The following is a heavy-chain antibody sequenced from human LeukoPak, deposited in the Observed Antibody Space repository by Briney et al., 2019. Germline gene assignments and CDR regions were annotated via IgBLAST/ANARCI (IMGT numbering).Heavy chain of an antibody. CDR3: AKVPYSYYYYYMDV. V-gene: IGHV3-23*01. CDR2: ISGSGGST. D-gene: IGHD2-15*01. J-gene: IGHJ6*03. CDR1: GFTFSSYG. Sequence: GETLRLSCAASGFTFSSYGMSWVRQAPGKGLEWVSAISGSGGSTYYADSVKGRFTISRDNSKNTLYLQMNSLRAEDTAVYYCAKVPYSYYYYYMDVWGKGTTVTISS.